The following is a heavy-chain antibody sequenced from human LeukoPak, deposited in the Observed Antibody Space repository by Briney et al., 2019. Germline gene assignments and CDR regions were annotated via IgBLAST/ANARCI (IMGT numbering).Heavy chain of an antibody. V-gene: IGHV3-30-3*01. CDR2: ISYDGSNK. J-gene: IGHJ4*02. D-gene: IGHD2-15*01. CDR1: GFTFSSYA. CDR3: ASTDSYLGYCSGGSCYSFKY. Sequence: GGSLRLSCAASGFTFSSYAMHWVRQAPGKGLEWVAVISYDGSNKYYADSVKGRFTISRDNSKNTLYLQMNSLRAEDTAVYYCASTDSYLGYCSGGSCYSFKYWGQGTLVTVSS.